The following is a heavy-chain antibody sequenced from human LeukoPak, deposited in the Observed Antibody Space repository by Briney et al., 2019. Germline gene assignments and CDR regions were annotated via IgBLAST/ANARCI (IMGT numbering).Heavy chain of an antibody. D-gene: IGHD2-2*01. V-gene: IGHV3-7*01. CDR3: ARGLDCRSTSCYLDN. Sequence: TGGSLRLSCAASGFTFTKYWMTWVRQAPGKGLEWVANIKQDGSEKFYADSVKGRFTISRDNAKNSLDLQINSLGAEDTAVYYCARGLDCRSTSCYLDNWGQGTLVTVSS. CDR1: GFTFTKYW. CDR2: IKQDGSEK. J-gene: IGHJ4*02.